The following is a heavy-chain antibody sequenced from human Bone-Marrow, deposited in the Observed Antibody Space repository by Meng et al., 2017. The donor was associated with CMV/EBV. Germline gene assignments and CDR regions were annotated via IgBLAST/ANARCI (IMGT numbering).Heavy chain of an antibody. CDR1: GGSISSSNYY. V-gene: IGHV4-39*06. CDR2: IYYSGSS. J-gene: IGHJ4*02. D-gene: IGHD6-19*01. CDR3: ARRPAAVAGTSPFDY. Sequence: GSLRLSCTVSGGSISSSNYYWGWIRQPPGKGLEWIGSIYYSGSSYYNPSLKSRVIILVDTSKNQFTLRLSSGTAADTAVYYCARRPAAVAGTSPFDYWGQGTLVTVSS.